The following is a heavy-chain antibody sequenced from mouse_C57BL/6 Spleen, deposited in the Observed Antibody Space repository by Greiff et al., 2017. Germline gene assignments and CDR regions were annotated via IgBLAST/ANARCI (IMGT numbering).Heavy chain of an antibody. D-gene: IGHD1-1*01. CDR1: GFTFSSYT. J-gene: IGHJ4*01. CDR3: AREAYSWAMDD. Sequence: EVKLVESGGGLVKPGGSLKLSCAASGFTFSSYTMSWVRQTPEKRLEWVATISGGGGNTYYPDSVKGRFTISRDNAKNTLYLQMSGLRSEDTALYYCAREAYSWAMDDWGQGASVTVSS. V-gene: IGHV5-9*01. CDR2: ISGGGGNT.